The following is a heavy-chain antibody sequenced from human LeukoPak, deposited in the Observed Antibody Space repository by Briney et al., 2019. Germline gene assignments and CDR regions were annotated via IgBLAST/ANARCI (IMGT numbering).Heavy chain of an antibody. V-gene: IGHV3-30-3*01. D-gene: IGHD6-19*01. Sequence: PGGSLRLSCAASGFTFSSYAMHWVRQAPGKGLEWVAVISYDGSNKYYADSVKGRFTISRDNSKNTLYLQMNSLRAEDTAVYYCARDLLGPYSSGPKGRGYYYYGMDVWGQGTTVTVSS. CDR1: GFTFSSYA. J-gene: IGHJ6*02. CDR2: ISYDGSNK. CDR3: ARDLLGPYSSGPKGRGYYYYGMDV.